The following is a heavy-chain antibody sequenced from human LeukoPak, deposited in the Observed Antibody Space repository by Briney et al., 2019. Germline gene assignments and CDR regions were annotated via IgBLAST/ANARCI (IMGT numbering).Heavy chain of an antibody. CDR1: GYTFTDYY. Sequence: ASVKVSCKASGYTFTDYYIRWVRQAPGQGLQWMGWINPNGGGTNYEEEFRGRVTMARDTSVSTAFIDLSSLTSDDTAVYYCAADSICWSYDSLDIWVQGTVVTVSS. J-gene: IGHJ3*02. CDR3: AADSICWSYDSLDI. CDR2: INPNGGGT. D-gene: IGHD6-19*01. V-gene: IGHV1-2*02.